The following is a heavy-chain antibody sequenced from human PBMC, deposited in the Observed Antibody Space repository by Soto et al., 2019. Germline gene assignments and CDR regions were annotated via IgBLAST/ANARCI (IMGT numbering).Heavy chain of an antibody. D-gene: IGHD2-2*02. V-gene: IGHV4-34*01. Sequence: SETLSLTCAFYVGSFSGYYWSWIRQPPGKGLEWIGEINHRGTTNYNPSLKSRVTISVDTSKNQFSLRLSSVTAADTAVYYCARGLRRVGYNSGAFDIWAQGQRVTVSS. J-gene: IGHJ3*02. CDR2: INHRGTT. CDR3: ARGLRRVGYNSGAFDI. CDR1: VGSFSGYY.